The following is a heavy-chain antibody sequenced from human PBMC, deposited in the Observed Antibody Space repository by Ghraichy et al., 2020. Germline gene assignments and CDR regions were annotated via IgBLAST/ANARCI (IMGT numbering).Heavy chain of an antibody. V-gene: IGHV4-34*01. D-gene: IGHD3-22*01. J-gene: IGHJ4*02. CDR2: SDHGGST. CDR3: ARDPSISSAGY. Sequence: GWSRGRPGEGLEGIGGSDHGGSTNYNPALKSRVTISVDTSKNQFSLKLSSVTAADTAVYYCARDPSISSAGYWGQGTLVTVSS.